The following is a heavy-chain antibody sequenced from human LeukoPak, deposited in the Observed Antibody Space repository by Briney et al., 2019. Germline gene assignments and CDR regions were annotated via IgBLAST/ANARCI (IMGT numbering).Heavy chain of an antibody. CDR3: ARGGSRRYYDSSGPAIY. CDR1: GYTFTGYY. V-gene: IGHV1-2*02. J-gene: IGHJ4*02. Sequence: ASVKVSCKASGYTFTGYYMHWVRPAPGQGLEWMGWINPNSGGTNYAQKFQGRVTMTRDTSISTAYMELSRLRSDDTAVYYCARGGSRRYYDSSGPAIYWGQGTLVTVSS. CDR2: INPNSGGT. D-gene: IGHD3-22*01.